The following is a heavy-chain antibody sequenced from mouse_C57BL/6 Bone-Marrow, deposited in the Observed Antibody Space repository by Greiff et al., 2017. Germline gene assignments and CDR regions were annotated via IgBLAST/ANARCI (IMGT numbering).Heavy chain of an antibody. J-gene: IGHJ2*01. Sequence: QVQLQQPGAELVKPGASVKLSCTASGYTFTSYWMHWVTQRPGQGLEWIGMIHPNSGSTNYNEKFKSNATLTVDKSSSTAYMRLSSLTSEDSAVYYCARNYDYGVWDYWGQGTTRTVSS. D-gene: IGHD2-4*01. CDR3: ARNYDYGVWDY. CDR1: GYTFTSYW. CDR2: IHPNSGST. V-gene: IGHV1-64*01.